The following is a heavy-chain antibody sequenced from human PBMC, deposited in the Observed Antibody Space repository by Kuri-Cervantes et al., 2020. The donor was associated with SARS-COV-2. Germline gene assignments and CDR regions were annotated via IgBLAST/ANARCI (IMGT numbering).Heavy chain of an antibody. Sequence: SVKVSCKASGGTFSSYAISWVRQAPGQGLEWMGRIIPILGIANYAQKFQGRVTITADKSTSTAYMEPSSLRSEDTAVYYCARSANYGSGSYYMSYGMDVWGQGTTVTVSS. D-gene: IGHD3-10*01. CDR2: IIPILGIA. V-gene: IGHV1-69*04. J-gene: IGHJ6*02. CDR1: GGTFSSYA. CDR3: ARSANYGSGSYYMSYGMDV.